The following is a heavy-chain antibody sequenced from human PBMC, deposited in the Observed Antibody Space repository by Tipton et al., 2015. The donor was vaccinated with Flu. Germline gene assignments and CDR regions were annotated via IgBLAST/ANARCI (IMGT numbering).Heavy chain of an antibody. Sequence: LRLSCVVHGGSFSGYYWSWIRRSPGKRLEWIGEIDHSGTTNYSPSLKSRVTISRDTSKIQFSLNMGSVTAADTAVYYCARSVVGSGRQYPVGYYYYGMDVWGQGTTVTVSS. CDR1: GGSFSGYY. CDR2: IDHSGTT. V-gene: IGHV4-34*01. J-gene: IGHJ6*02. CDR3: ARSVVGSGRQYPVGYYYYGMDV. D-gene: IGHD3-10*01.